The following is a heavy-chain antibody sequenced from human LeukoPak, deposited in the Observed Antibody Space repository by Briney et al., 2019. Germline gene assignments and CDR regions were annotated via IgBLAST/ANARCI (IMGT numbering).Heavy chain of an antibody. J-gene: IGHJ3*02. CDR3: ARDQYSSGWNVDAFDI. CDR1: GGTFISYA. Sequence: ASVKVXCKASGGTFISYAVSWVRQAPGQGLEWMGRIIPIFGTANYAQKFQGRVTITTDESTRKVYMELRRLRYADTAVYYCARDQYSSGWNVDAFDIWGQGTMVTVSS. V-gene: IGHV1-69*05. CDR2: IIPIFGTA. D-gene: IGHD6-19*01.